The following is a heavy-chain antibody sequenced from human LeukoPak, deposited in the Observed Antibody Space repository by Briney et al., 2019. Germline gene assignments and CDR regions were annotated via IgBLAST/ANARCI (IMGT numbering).Heavy chain of an antibody. CDR1: GGTFSSYA. CDR3: ARGGETAAGISSSFDY. D-gene: IGHD6-13*01. Sequence: SVKVSCKASGGTFSSYAISWVRQAPGQGLEWMGGIIPIFGTANYAQKFQGRVTITADESTSTAYMELSSLTSEDTAFYYCARGGETAAGISSSFDYWGQGTLVTVSS. J-gene: IGHJ4*02. V-gene: IGHV1-69*01. CDR2: IIPIFGTA.